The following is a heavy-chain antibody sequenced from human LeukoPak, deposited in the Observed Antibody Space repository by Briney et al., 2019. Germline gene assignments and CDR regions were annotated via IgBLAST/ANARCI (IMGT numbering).Heavy chain of an antibody. V-gene: IGHV4-4*02. Sequence: SETLSLTCAVSGDSITSSKWWSWVRQFPEKGLEWIGEIYHSGATNYNPSLKSRVTISVDTYKTQFSLKLTSVTAADTAVYYCAKYRSTSGYVDSWGQGTLVTVSS. D-gene: IGHD3-22*01. CDR1: GDSITSSKW. J-gene: IGHJ4*02. CDR3: AKYRSTSGYVDS. CDR2: IYHSGAT.